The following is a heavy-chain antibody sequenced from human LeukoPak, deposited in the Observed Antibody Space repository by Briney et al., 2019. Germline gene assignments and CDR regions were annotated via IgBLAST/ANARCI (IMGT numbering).Heavy chain of an antibody. CDR3: ATDLVGYYDSSGYLQDY. D-gene: IGHD3-22*01. CDR1: RFTFTTYF. J-gene: IGHJ4*02. V-gene: IGHV1-46*01. Sequence: ASVKVSCKASRFTFTTYFMHWVRQAPGQGLEWMGKINPSGDTTTYAQKFQGRVTMTRDTSTSTVYMELRSLRSDDTAVYYCATDLVGYYDSSGYLQDYWGQGTLVTVSS. CDR2: INPSGDTT.